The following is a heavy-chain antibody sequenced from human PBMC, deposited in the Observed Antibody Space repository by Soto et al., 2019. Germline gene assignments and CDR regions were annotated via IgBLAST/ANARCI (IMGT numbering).Heavy chain of an antibody. Sequence: QVQLVQSGAEVKKPGASVKVSCKASGYNFNSYTISWVRQAPGQGLEWMGRISAYNGNTNYVQKLQGRVTMTTDTSRSTAYMELRSLRSDDTAVYHCARVVGALGHWFDPWGQGTLVTVSS. CDR1: GYNFNSYT. CDR3: ARVVGALGHWFDP. D-gene: IGHD1-26*01. CDR2: ISAYNGNT. V-gene: IGHV1-18*01. J-gene: IGHJ5*02.